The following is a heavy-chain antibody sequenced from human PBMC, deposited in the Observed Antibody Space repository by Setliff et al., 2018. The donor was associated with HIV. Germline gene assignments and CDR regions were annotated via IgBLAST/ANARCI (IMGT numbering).Heavy chain of an antibody. CDR3: ARHRDPPGTSWIYYYYYMDL. J-gene: IGHJ6*03. D-gene: IGHD6-13*01. CDR1: GGSISSNSYY. Sequence: SSETLSLTCTVSGGSISSNSYYWGWIRQPPGKRLEWLGSIYSSGSPSYNPSLSSRLTISVDTSKNPVSLRLSSVTAADTGVYYCARHRDPPGTSWIYYYYYMDLWGEGTTVTVSS. CDR2: IYSSGSP. V-gene: IGHV4-39*01.